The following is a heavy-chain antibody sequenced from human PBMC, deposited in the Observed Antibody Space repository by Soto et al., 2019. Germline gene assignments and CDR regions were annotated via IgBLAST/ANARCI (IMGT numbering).Heavy chain of an antibody. CDR2: INTYNGKT. CDR3: ARGPQPSDF. Sequence: QVQLVQSGAEVKKPGDSVKVSCKTSGYIFTTYSIAWVRQAPGQGLEWMGWINTYNGKTHYAQKFQGRVSVTTDPSTGTVYMELRSLTSDDTAVYYCARGPQPSDFWGPGTLVTV. CDR1: GYIFTTYS. J-gene: IGHJ4*02. V-gene: IGHV1-18*04.